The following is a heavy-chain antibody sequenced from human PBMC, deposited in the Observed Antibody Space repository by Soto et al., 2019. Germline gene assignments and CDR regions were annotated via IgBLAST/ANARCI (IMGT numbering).Heavy chain of an antibody. D-gene: IGHD4-4*01. V-gene: IGHV1-2*04. J-gene: IGHJ6*03. Sequence: ASVKVSCKASGYTFTGYYMHWVRQAPGQGLEWMGWINPNSGGTNYAQKFQGWVTMTRDTSISTAYMELSRLRSDDTAVYYCARGGGGSATVTTSVHYYYYMDVWGKGTTVTVSS. CDR2: INPNSGGT. CDR3: ARGGGGSATVTTSVHYYYYMDV. CDR1: GYTFTGYY.